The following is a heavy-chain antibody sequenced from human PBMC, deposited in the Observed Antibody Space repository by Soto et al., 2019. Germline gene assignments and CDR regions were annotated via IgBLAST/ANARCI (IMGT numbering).Heavy chain of an antibody. CDR2: ISYDGSNK. CDR1: GFTFSSYG. CDR3: AKHYGSGSS. J-gene: IGHJ5*02. D-gene: IGHD3-10*01. V-gene: IGHV3-30*18. Sequence: QVQLVESGGGVVQPGRSLRLSCAASGFTFSSYGMHWVRQAPGKGLEGVAVISYDGSNKYYADSVKGRFTISRDNSKNTLYLQMNSLRAEDTAVYYCAKHYGSGSSWGQGTLVTVSS.